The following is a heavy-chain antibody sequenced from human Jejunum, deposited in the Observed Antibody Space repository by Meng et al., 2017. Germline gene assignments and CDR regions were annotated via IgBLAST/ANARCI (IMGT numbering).Heavy chain of an antibody. Sequence: GESLKISCAASGFTFSSYAMSWVRQAPGKGLEWVSTISVSGGSTNYADSVKGRFTISRDNSKNTLYLQMDSLGAEDTALYYCTTYQQRLGSKGDYWGQGTLVTVSS. J-gene: IGHJ4*02. CDR1: GFTFSSYA. V-gene: IGHV3-23*01. D-gene: IGHD7-27*01. CDR2: ISVSGGST. CDR3: TTYQQRLGSKGDY.